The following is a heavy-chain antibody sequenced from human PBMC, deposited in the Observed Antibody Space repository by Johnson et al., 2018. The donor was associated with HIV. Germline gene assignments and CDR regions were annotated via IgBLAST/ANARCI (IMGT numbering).Heavy chain of an antibody. CDR1: GFTFGDYY. J-gene: IGHJ3*02. D-gene: IGHD3-10*01. CDR2: IYSGRST. V-gene: IGHV3-66*01. CDR3: ARLFYYEAFDI. Sequence: VQLVESGGGLVKPGGSLRLSCAASGFTFGDYYMSWVRQAPGRGLEWVTVIYSGRSTYYADPVEGRFTISRDNSKNTLYLQMNSLSAEDTAVYYGARLFYYEAFDIWGQGTMVTVSS.